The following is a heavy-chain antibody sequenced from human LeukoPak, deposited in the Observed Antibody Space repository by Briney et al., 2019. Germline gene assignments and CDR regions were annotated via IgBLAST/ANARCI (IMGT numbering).Heavy chain of an antibody. CDR3: ARGAYYYDSSGYYYERGFDY. J-gene: IGHJ4*02. CDR2: IIPTLGIA. CDR1: GGTFSSYA. D-gene: IGHD3-22*01. V-gene: IGHV1-69*04. Sequence: AASVKVSCKASGGTFSSYAISWVRQAPGQGLEWMGRIIPTLGIANYAQKFQGRVTITADKSTSTAYMELSSLRSEDTAVYYCARGAYYYDSSGYYYERGFDYWGQGTLVTVSS.